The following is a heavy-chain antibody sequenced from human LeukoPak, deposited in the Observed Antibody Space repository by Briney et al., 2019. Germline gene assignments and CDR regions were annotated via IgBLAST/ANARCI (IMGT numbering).Heavy chain of an antibody. V-gene: IGHV1-46*01. CDR1: GYIFTSYY. CDR3: ARDLSPVGSGGSCPDY. D-gene: IGHD2-15*01. CDR2: INPSGDRT. Sequence: ASVHVSCKPSGYIFTSYYIHWVRQAPGQGLEWMGIINPSGDRTTYAQKFQGRVTMTRDTSTSTVYMELSSLRSEDTAVYYCARDLSPVGSGGSCPDYWGQGSLVTVSS. J-gene: IGHJ4*02.